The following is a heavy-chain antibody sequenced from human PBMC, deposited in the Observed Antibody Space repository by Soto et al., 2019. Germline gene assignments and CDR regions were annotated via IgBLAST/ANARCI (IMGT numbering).Heavy chain of an antibody. D-gene: IGHD3-10*01. CDR2: IWYDGSNK. CDR1: GFTFSSYG. CDR3: AREVQEDGSGSLNWFDP. J-gene: IGHJ5*02. Sequence: GGSLRLSCAASGFTFSSYGMHWVRQAPGKGLEWVAVIWYDGSNKYYADSVKGRFTISRDNSKNTLYLQMNSLRAEDTAVYYCAREVQEDGSGSLNWFDPWGQGTLVTVSS. V-gene: IGHV3-33*01.